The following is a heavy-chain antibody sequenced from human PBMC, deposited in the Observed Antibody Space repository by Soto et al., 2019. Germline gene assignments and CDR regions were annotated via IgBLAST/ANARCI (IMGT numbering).Heavy chain of an antibody. CDR2: IIPIFGTA. J-gene: IGHJ4*02. D-gene: IGHD6-6*01. CDR1: GGTFSSYA. V-gene: IGHV1-69*13. CDR3: AREASYSSSQFDY. Sequence: SVKVSCKASGGTFSSYAISWVRQAPGQGLEWMGGIIPIFGTANYAQKFQGRVTITADESTSTAYMELSSLRSEDTAVYYCAREASYSSSQFDYWGQGTLVTVSS.